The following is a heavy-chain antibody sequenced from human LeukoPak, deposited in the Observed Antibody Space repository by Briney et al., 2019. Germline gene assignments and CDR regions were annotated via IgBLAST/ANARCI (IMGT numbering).Heavy chain of an antibody. CDR3: AREQPLYYFDY. CDR2: ISAYNGNT. D-gene: IGHD5-18*01. CDR1: GYTFTSYG. V-gene: IGHV1-18*01. J-gene: IGHJ4*02. Sequence: ASVKVSCKASGYTFTSYGISWVRQAPGRGLEWMGWISAYNGNTNYAQKLQGRVTMATDTSTSTAYMELRSLRSDDTAVYYCAREQPLYYFDYWGQGTLVTVSS.